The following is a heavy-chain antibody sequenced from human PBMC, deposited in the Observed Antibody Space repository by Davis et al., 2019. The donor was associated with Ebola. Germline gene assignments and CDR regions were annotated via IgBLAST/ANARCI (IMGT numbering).Heavy chain of an antibody. D-gene: IGHD3-22*01. CDR2: INHSGST. CDR3: ASTGIVVVLGDYYFDY. J-gene: IGHJ4*02. CDR1: GGSFSGYY. Sequence: SETLSLTCAVYGGSFSGYYWSWIRQPPGKGLEWIGEINHSGSTNYNPSLKSRVTISVDKSKNQFSLKLSSVTAADTAVYYCASTGIVVVLGDYYFDYWGQGTLVTVSS. V-gene: IGHV4-34*01.